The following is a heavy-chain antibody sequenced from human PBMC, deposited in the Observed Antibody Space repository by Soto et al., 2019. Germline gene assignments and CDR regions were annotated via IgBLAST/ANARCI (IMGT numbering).Heavy chain of an antibody. J-gene: IGHJ4*02. CDR3: AKNSAATIRVGFDY. CDR2: ITGSDGRT. Sequence: GGSLRLSWGASGFTLGPYTMSWVRQTPGKGLEWVSAITGSDGRTYYADSVKGRFTISRDNSKNTLYLQMNSLGAEDTAVYYCAKNSAATIRVGFDYWGQGTLVTVSS. V-gene: IGHV3-23*01. D-gene: IGHD5-12*01. CDR1: GFTLGPYT.